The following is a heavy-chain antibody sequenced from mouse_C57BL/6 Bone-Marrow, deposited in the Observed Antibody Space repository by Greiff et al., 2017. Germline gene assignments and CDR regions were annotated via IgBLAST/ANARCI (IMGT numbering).Heavy chain of an antibody. V-gene: IGHV5-15*01. CDR3: ARRAFYAMDY. Sequence: EVKLVESGGGLVQPGGSLKLSCAASGFTFSDYGMAWVRQAPRKGPEWVAFLSNLAYSIYYADTVTGRFTISRENAKNTLYLEMSSLRSEDTAMYYCARRAFYAMDYWGQGTSVTVSS. CDR2: LSNLAYSI. D-gene: IGHD3-1*01. CDR1: GFTFSDYG. J-gene: IGHJ4*01.